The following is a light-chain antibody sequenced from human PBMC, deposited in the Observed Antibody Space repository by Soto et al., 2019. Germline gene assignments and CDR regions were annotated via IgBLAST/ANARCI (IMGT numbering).Light chain of an antibody. CDR2: TTN. CDR1: SSNIGTSS. V-gene: IGLV1-44*01. Sequence: QSVLTQPHSASGTPGQRVTISCSGSSSNIGTSSVHWFQQLPGTAPKLLISTTNQRSSGVPERFSGSKSGTSASLAISGLQSDDEADYYCAAWDDSLNGHVFGAGTKLTV. J-gene: IGLJ1*01. CDR3: AAWDDSLNGHV.